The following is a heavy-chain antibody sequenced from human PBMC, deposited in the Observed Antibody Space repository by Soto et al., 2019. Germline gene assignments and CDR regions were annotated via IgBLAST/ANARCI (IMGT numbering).Heavy chain of an antibody. CDR1: GGSFSKYG. CDR2: IIPMFGIG. CDR3: AKGYREHDLYAMDV. D-gene: IGHD3-16*02. V-gene: IGHV1-69*01. Sequence: QVQLVQSEAEVKMPGSSVRVSCKASGGSFSKYGISWVRQAPGQGLEWMGGIIPMFGIGNYAEKFLGRVTITADESTSTSHTQLSTLRSEDTAVYFCAKGYREHDLYAMDVWWQGNAVTVSS. J-gene: IGHJ6*01.